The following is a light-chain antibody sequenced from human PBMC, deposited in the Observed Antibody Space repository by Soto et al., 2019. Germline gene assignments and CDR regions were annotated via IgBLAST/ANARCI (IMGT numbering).Light chain of an antibody. Sequence: EIHLTESPSNRSLSLRDRVTINCRASQTISSWLAWYQQKPGKAPKLLIYKASTLKSGVPSRFSGSRSGTEFTLTISSLQPDDFATYFCQQYNSYPWKLGQGTKVE. CDR1: QTISSW. CDR3: QQYNSYPWK. J-gene: IGKJ1*01. CDR2: KAS. V-gene: IGKV1-5*03.